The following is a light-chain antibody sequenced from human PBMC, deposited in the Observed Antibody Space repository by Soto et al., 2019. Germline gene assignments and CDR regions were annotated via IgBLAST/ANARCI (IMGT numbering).Light chain of an antibody. CDR2: DAT. Sequence: EIVLTQSPATLSLSPGERATLSCRVSQSVSSYLAWYQQKPGQAPRLLVYDATNRATGIPARFSGSGSGTDFTLTISSLQSEDFAFYYCQQYYEWPLTFGQGTKVEIK. J-gene: IGKJ1*01. CDR1: QSVSSY. CDR3: QQYYEWPLT. V-gene: IGKV3-11*01.